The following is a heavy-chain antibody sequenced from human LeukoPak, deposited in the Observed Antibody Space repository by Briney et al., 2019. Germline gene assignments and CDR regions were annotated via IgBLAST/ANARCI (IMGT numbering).Heavy chain of an antibody. V-gene: IGHV3-53*01. CDR2: IYSGGSA. Sequence: PGRSLRLSCAASGFTVSSNYMSWVRQAPGKGLEWVSVIYSGGSAYYADSVKGRFTISRDNSKNTLYLQMNSLRAEDTAVYYCARARRGSYYVFDYWGQGTLVTVSS. J-gene: IGHJ4*02. D-gene: IGHD1-26*01. CDR3: ARARRGSYYVFDY. CDR1: GFTVSSNY.